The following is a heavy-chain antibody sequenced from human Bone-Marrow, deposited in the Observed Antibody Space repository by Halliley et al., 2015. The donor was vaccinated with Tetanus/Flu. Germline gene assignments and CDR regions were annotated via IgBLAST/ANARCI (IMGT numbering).Heavy chain of an antibody. J-gene: IGHJ4*02. CDR3: ARDRVPGAY. D-gene: IGHD3-16*01. V-gene: IGHV4-61*02. Sequence: EWIGGNNSSGGTNHNPPHKGRVTISLDTSRGQFSLRLSSVTAEDTAVYYCARDRVPGAYWGQGTLVSVFS. CDR2: NNSSGGT.